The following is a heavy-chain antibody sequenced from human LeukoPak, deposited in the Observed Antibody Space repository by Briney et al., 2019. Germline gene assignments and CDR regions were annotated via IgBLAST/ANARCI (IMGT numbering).Heavy chain of an antibody. CDR3: ARDEAAAKTNALDI. V-gene: IGHV1-2*02. CDR2: IYPKSSDT. CDR1: GYTFTAYY. J-gene: IGHJ3*02. Sequence: SVKVSCHASGYTFTAYYLHWVRQAPGQGLEWMGYIYPKSSDTNYAQNFQGRVTMTMDTSISTVYMELSRLTSDDTAVYYCARDEAAAKTNALDIWGAGTKVTVSS. D-gene: IGHD6-13*01.